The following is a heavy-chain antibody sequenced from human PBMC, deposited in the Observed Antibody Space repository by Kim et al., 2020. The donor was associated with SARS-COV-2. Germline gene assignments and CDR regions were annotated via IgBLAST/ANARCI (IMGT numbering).Heavy chain of an antibody. J-gene: IGHJ4*02. Sequence: GGSLRLSCAASGFAFITSVMHWVRQAPGKGLEWVAVISYDGSEKYYTDSLKGRFTISRDNSKNTVYLQMNSLRGEDTAVYYCARGLSPMGTIFGVVVVEMDLDFWGQGTLVTVSS. CDR3: ARGLSPMGTIFGVVVVEMDLDF. V-gene: IGHV3-33*01. CDR1: GFAFITSV. CDR2: ISYDGSEK. D-gene: IGHD3-3*01.